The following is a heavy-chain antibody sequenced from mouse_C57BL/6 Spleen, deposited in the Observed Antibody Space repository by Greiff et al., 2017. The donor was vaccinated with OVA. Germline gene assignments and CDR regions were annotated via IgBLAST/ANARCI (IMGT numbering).Heavy chain of an antibody. V-gene: IGHV1-15*01. J-gene: IGHJ3*01. CDR3: TLYYGYDDPLFAY. D-gene: IGHD2-2*01. CDR2: IDPETGGT. Sequence: QVQLQQSGAELVRPGASVTLSCKASGYTFTDYEMHWVKQTPVHGLEWIGAIDPETGGTAYNQKFKGKAILTADKSSSTAYMELRSLTSEDSAVYYCTLYYGYDDPLFAYWGQGTLVTVSA. CDR1: GYTFTDYE.